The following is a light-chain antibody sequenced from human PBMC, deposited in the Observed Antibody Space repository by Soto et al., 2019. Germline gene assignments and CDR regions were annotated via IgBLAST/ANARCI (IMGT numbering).Light chain of an antibody. Sequence: IVLTQSPAPLSLSPGERATLSCRASQSVSSYLTWYQHKPGQAPRLLIYHASYRATGIPARFSGSRSGTDYSLTISCLEPADVAIYYCQQRSNWLTFGGGTMVESK. V-gene: IGKV3-11*01. CDR1: QSVSSY. J-gene: IGKJ4*01. CDR2: HAS. CDR3: QQRSNWLT.